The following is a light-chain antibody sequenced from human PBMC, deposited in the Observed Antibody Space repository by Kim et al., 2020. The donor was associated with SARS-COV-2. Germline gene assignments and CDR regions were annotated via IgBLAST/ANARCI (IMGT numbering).Light chain of an antibody. J-gene: IGKJ2*02. CDR3: QQYGSSPST. V-gene: IGKV3-20*01. CDR1: QSVTSSN. Sequence: EIVLTQSPGTLSLSPGERATLSCRASQSVTSSNLAWYQQRPGQAPRLLIYGASSRATDIPDRFSGSGSGTDFTLIISRLDPEDFAVYYCQQYGSSPSTFGQGTKLEIK. CDR2: GAS.